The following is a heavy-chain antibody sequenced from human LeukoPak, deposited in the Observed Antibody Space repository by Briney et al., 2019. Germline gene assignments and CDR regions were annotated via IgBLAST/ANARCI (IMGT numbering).Heavy chain of an antibody. D-gene: IGHD3-16*01. V-gene: IGHV3-30*18. CDR2: ISYDGSNK. J-gene: IGHJ4*02. Sequence: GRSLRLSCAASGFTFSSYGMHWVRQAPGKGLEWVAVISYDGSNKYYADSVKGRFTISRDNSKNTLYLQMNSLRAEDTALYYCAKDYAVGSIDYWGQGTLVTVSS. CDR1: GFTFSSYG. CDR3: AKDYAVGSIDY.